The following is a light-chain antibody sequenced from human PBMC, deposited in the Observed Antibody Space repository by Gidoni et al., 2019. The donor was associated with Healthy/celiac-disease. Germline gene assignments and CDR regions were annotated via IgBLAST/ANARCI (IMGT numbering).Light chain of an antibody. Sequence: EIVLTQSPGTLSLSPGERATLSCRASQRVSSSYLAWYQQKPGQAPRLLSYGASSRATGIPDRFSGSGSGTDFTLTISRLEPEDFAVYYCQQYGSSPNTFGGGTKVEIK. CDR3: QQYGSSPNT. V-gene: IGKV3-20*01. CDR1: QRVSSSY. J-gene: IGKJ4*01. CDR2: GAS.